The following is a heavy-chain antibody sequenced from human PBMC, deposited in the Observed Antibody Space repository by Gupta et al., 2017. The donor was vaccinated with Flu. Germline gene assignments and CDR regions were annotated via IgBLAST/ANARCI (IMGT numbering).Heavy chain of an antibody. CDR2: SSYI. CDR3: ARDRIGGTRGGWDFWSGYYTNLYYYYGMDV. Sequence: SSYIYYADSVKGRFTISRDNAKNSLYLQMNSLRAEDTAVYYCARDRIGGTRGGWDFWSGYYTNLYYYYGMDVWGQGTTVTVSS. V-gene: IGHV3-21*01. J-gene: IGHJ6*02. D-gene: IGHD3-3*01.